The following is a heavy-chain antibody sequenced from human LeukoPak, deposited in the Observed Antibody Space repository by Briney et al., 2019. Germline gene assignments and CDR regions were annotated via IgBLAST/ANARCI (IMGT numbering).Heavy chain of an antibody. CDR2: IYYSGST. J-gene: IGHJ4*02. CDR1: GGSISSYY. Sequence: PSETLSLTCTVSGGSISSYYWSWIRQPPGKGLEWIGSIYYSGSTYYNPSLKSRVTISVDTSKNQFSLKLGSVTAADTAVYYCASQTNGVLLWFGEFLQNLGFDYWGQGTLVTVSS. CDR3: ASQTNGVLLWFGEFLQNLGFDY. V-gene: IGHV4-59*05. D-gene: IGHD3-10*01.